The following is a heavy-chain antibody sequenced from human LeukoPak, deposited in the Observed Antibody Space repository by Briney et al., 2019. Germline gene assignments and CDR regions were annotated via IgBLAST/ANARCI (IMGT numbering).Heavy chain of an antibody. V-gene: IGHV4-39*07. D-gene: IGHD2-21*01. CDR1: HDSSYSSIYY. CDR2: IDYSGNT. J-gene: IGHJ3*02. Sequence: PSETLSLTCAVSHDSSYSSIYYWGWVRQPPGKGLEWIGTIDYSGNTYYNPSLKSRVTISVDTSKNQFSLKLSSVTAADTAVYYCARDRRVVGGPGAFDIWGQGTMVTVSS. CDR3: ARDRRVVGGPGAFDI.